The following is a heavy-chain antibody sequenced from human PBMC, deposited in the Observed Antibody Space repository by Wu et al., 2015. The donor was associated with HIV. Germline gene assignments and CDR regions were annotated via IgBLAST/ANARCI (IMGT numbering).Heavy chain of an antibody. Sequence: QVQLVQSGAEVKKPGASVKVSCKASGYTFTGYYMHWVRQAPGQGLEWMGWINPNSGGTNYAQKFQGRVTMTRDTSISTAYMELSRLRSDDTAVYYCARAYNYYGSGSHFDYWGQGTLVTVSS. CDR1: GYTFTGYY. D-gene: IGHD3-10*01. V-gene: IGHV1-2*02. J-gene: IGHJ4*02. CDR2: INPNSGGT. CDR3: ARAYNYYGSGSHFDY.